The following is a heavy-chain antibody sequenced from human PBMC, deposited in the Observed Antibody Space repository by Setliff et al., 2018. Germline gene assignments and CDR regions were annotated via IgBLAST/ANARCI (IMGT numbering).Heavy chain of an antibody. Sequence: KTSETLSLTCSVSGGIIDDHWWTWIRQPAGAGLEWIGRIYSDGSADYNPSLRSRVTISVDKYKNQFFLKLTSMTAADTALYFCARERQGGFLEWAPFDSWGQGVVVTVSS. D-gene: IGHD3-3*01. CDR2: IYSDGSA. J-gene: IGHJ4*02. CDR1: GGIIDDHW. CDR3: ARERQGGFLEWAPFDS. V-gene: IGHV4-4*07.